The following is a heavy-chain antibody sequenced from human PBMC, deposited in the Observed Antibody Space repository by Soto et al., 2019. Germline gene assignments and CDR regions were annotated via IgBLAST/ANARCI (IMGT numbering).Heavy chain of an antibody. Sequence: QVQLVQSGAEVKKPGSSVKVSCKASGGTFSSYAISWVRQAPGQGLEWMGGIIPIFGTANYAQKFQGRVTITADESTSTAYMELSSLRAEDTAVYYCATQPMATITYSGGMDVWGQGTTVTVSS. V-gene: IGHV1-69*12. CDR2: IIPIFGTA. J-gene: IGHJ6*02. D-gene: IGHD2-15*01. CDR1: GGTFSSYA. CDR3: ATQPMATITYSGGMDV.